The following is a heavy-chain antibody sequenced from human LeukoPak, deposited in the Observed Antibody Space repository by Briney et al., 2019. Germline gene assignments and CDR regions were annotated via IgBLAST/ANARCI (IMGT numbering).Heavy chain of an antibody. V-gene: IGHV3-48*03. CDR3: ARYDYVRGSPI. CDR2: ISPSGGIL. CDR1: DSTFTNFE. Sequence: GGSLRLCCTDSDSTFTNFEMTWVRQAPGKGLEWISYISPSGGILKYADSVKGRFTISRDNAKNSLYLQMNSLRAEDTAIYYCARYDYVRGSPIWGQGTMVTVAS. D-gene: IGHD3-16*01. J-gene: IGHJ3*02.